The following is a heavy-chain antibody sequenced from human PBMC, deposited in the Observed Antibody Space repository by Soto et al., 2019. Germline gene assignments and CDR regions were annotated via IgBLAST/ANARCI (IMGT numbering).Heavy chain of an antibody. CDR2: ISYSGST. D-gene: IGHD6-19*01. CDR1: GGSVSSGSYY. V-gene: IGHV4-61*01. Sequence: QVQLQESGPGLVKPSETLSLTCTVSGGSVSSGSYYWSWIRQPPGKGLEWIGYISYSGSTKYNPSLKSRVTISVDTFKNQFSLKLSSVTAADTAVYYCARGIAGWYQGRYYYGMDVWGQGTTVTVSS. J-gene: IGHJ6*02. CDR3: ARGIAGWYQGRYYYGMDV.